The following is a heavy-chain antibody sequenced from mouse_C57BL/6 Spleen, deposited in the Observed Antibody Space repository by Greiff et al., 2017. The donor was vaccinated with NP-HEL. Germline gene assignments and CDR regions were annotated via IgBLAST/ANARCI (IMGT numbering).Heavy chain of an antibody. Sequence: VQLQQPGAELVMPGASVKLSCKASGYTFTSYWMHWVKQRPGQGLEWIGEIDPSDSYTNYNQKFKGKSTLTVDKSSSTAYMQLSSLTSEDSAVYYCARGGDSSGYVGYAMDYWGQGTSVTVSS. CDR1: GYTFTSYW. CDR3: ARGGDSSGYVGYAMDY. D-gene: IGHD3-2*02. V-gene: IGHV1-69*01. J-gene: IGHJ4*01. CDR2: IDPSDSYT.